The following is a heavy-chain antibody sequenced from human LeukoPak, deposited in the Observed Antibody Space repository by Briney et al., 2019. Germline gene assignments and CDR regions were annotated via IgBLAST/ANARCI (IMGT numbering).Heavy chain of an antibody. Sequence: ASVKVSCKASGYTFTGNYMHWVRQAPGQGLEWMGWINPRSGDTNYAQNFQGRVTMTRDTSISTAYMELSRLRSDDTAVYYCARVITNDNYYYYYMDVWGKVTTVTVSS. V-gene: IGHV1-2*02. CDR2: INPRSGDT. CDR3: ARVITNDNYYYYYMDV. CDR1: GYTFTGNY. J-gene: IGHJ6*03.